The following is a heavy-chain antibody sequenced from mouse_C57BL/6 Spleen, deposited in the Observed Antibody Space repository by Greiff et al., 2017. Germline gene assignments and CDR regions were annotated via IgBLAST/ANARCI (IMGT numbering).Heavy chain of an antibody. J-gene: IGHJ2*01. CDR2: IDPSDSYT. D-gene: IGHD2-4*01. CDR3: ARGENDYDWTPFDY. CDR1: GYTFTSYW. V-gene: IGHV1-59*01. Sequence: QVQLKQPGAELVRPGTSVKLSCKASGYTFTSYWMHWVKQRPGQGLEWIGVIDPSDSYTNYNQKFKGKATLTVDTSSSTAYMQLSSLTSEDSAVYYCARGENDYDWTPFDYWGQGTTLTVSS.